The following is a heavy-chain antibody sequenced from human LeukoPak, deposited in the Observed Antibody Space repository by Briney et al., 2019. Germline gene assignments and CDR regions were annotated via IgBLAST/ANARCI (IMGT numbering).Heavy chain of an antibody. CDR2: ISGSGGST. Sequence: GGSLRLSCTASGFTFSSYGMNWVRQAPGKGLEWVSAISGSGGSTYYADSVKGRFTISRDNSKNTLYLQMNSLRAEDTAVYYCAKDPWEGRGGYYYFYFDYWGQGTLVTVSS. D-gene: IGHD3-22*01. CDR1: GFTFSSYG. V-gene: IGHV3-23*01. J-gene: IGHJ4*02. CDR3: AKDPWEGRGGYYYFYFDY.